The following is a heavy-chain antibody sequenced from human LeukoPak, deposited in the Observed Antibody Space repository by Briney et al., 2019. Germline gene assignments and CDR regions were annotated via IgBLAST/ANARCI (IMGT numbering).Heavy chain of an antibody. D-gene: IGHD1-26*01. CDR3: AKGSRWELPIDY. Sequence: TGGSLRLSCVASGFTFSSYAMTWVRQAPGKGLEWVSAISGSGSYTYYADSVKGRFTISRDNSKNTLSLQMNILRAEDTAAHYRAKGSRWELPIDYWGQGTLVTVSS. J-gene: IGHJ4*02. CDR2: ISGSGSYT. V-gene: IGHV3-23*01. CDR1: GFTFSSYA.